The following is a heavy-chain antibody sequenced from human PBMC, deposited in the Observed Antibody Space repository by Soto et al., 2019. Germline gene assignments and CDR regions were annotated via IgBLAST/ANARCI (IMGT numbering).Heavy chain of an antibody. CDR1: GGSFSGYY. J-gene: IGHJ4*02. Sequence: SETLSLTCAVYGGSFSGYYWSWIRQPPGKGLEWIGEINHSGSTNYNPSLKSRVTISVDTSKNQFSLKLSSVTAADTAVYYCARGKYHPLWGQGTLVTVYS. V-gene: IGHV4-34*01. D-gene: IGHD2-2*01. CDR2: INHSGST. CDR3: ARGKYHPL.